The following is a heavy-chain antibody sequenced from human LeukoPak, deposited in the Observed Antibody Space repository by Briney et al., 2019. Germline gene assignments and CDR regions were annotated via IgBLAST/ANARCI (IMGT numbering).Heavy chain of an antibody. V-gene: IGHV1-18*01. CDR3: ARDVDCSGGSCYGRFDY. Sequence: ASVKVSCKASGYTLTSYGISWVRQAPGQGLEWMGWISAYNGNTNYAQKLQGRVTMTTDTSTSTAYMELRSLRSDDTAVYYCARDVDCSGGSCYGRFDYWGQGTLVTVSS. D-gene: IGHD2-15*01. J-gene: IGHJ4*02. CDR2: ISAYNGNT. CDR1: GYTLTSYG.